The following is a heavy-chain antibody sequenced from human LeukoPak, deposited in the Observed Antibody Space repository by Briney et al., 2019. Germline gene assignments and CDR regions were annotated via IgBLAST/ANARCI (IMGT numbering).Heavy chain of an antibody. D-gene: IGHD3-16*01. CDR2: INPNNGGT. CDR1: GYTFTDYY. J-gene: IGHJ3*02. V-gene: IGHV1-2*02. Sequence: ASIKVSCKASGYTFTDYYIHWVRQAPGQGLEWMGWINPNNGGTNYAQKFQGRVTMTRDTSISTAYMELSRLRSDDTAVYYCARDGGFAFDIWGQGTMVTVSS. CDR3: ARDGGFAFDI.